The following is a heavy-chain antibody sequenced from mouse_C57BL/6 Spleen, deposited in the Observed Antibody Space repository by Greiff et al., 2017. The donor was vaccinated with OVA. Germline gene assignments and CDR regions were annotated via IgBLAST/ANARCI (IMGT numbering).Heavy chain of an antibody. CDR1: GFTFSDYG. CDR3: ARPRGSSYYYAMDY. V-gene: IGHV5-17*01. CDR2: ISSGSSTI. D-gene: IGHD1-1*01. J-gene: IGHJ4*01. Sequence: EVHLVESGGGLVKPGGSLKLSCAASGFTFSDYGMHWVRQAPEKGLEWVAYISSGSSTIYYADTVKGRFTISRDNAKNTLFLQMTSLRSEDTAMYYCARPRGSSYYYAMDYWGQGTSVTVSS.